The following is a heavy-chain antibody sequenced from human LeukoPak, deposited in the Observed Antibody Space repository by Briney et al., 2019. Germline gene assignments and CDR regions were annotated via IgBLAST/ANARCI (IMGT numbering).Heavy chain of an antibody. J-gene: IGHJ6*03. V-gene: IGHV4-59*08. CDR2: IYYSGST. D-gene: IGHD6-13*01. CDR3: ARVTIAAAGPYYYYYMDV. Sequence: SETLSLTCTVCGGSISSYYWSWIRQPPGKGLEWIGYIYYSGSTNYNPSLKSRVTISVDTSKNQFSLKLSSVTAADTAVYYCARVTIAAAGPYYYYYMDVWGKGTTVTVSS. CDR1: GGSISSYY.